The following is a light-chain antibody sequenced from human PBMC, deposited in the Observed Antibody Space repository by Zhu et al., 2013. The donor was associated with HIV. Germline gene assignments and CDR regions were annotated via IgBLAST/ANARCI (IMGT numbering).Light chain of an antibody. CDR2: GAS. V-gene: IGKV1-5*01. CDR3: QHVNNNAA. Sequence: DIQMTQSPSTLSASVGDRVSITCRASQNISDWLAWYQQKPGKAPKLLIFGASSLQSGVPSKFSGGGSGTDFTLTIDSLQPEDFATYYCQHVNNNAAFGPGTKVDV. CDR1: QNISDW. J-gene: IGKJ3*01.